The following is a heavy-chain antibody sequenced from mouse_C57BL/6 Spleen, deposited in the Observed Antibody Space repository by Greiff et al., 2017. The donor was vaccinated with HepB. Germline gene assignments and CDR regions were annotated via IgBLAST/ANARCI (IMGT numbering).Heavy chain of an antibody. V-gene: IGHV1-15*01. D-gene: IGHD2-3*01. Sequence: QVQLQQSGAELVRPGASVTLSCKASGYTFTDYEMHWVKQTPVHGLEWIGAIDPETGGTAYNQKFKGKAILTADKSSSTAYMELRSLTSEDSAVYYCTRDAYDGYSFDYWGQGTTLTVSS. CDR1: GYTFTDYE. CDR3: TRDAYDGYSFDY. CDR2: IDPETGGT. J-gene: IGHJ2*01.